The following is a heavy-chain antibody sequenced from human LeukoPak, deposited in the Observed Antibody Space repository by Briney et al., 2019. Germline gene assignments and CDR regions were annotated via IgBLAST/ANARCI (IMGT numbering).Heavy chain of an antibody. CDR3: TRIRGYSAYDFNY. Sequence: AGGSLRLSCAASGFSFKDAWMSWVRQAPGKGLEWVGRIKSTTDGVTTDYAAPVKSRFTISRDDSRNTLYLQLNSLKTEDTALYSCTRIRGYSAYDFNYWGQGTLVTVSS. CDR2: IKSTTDGVTT. D-gene: IGHD5-12*01. V-gene: IGHV3-15*01. CDR1: GFSFKDAW. J-gene: IGHJ4*02.